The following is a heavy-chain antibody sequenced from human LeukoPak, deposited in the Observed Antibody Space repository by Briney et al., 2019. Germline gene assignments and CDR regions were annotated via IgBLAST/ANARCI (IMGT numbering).Heavy chain of an antibody. Sequence: GGSLRLSCAAPGFTFSSYAMHWVRQAPGKGLEWVAVISYDGSNKYYADSVEGRFTISRDNSKNTLYLQMNSLRAEDTAVYYCASTGYSSGWGQGTLVTVSS. V-gene: IGHV3-30-3*01. CDR2: ISYDGSNK. J-gene: IGHJ4*02. D-gene: IGHD6-19*01. CDR1: GFTFSSYA. CDR3: ASTGYSSG.